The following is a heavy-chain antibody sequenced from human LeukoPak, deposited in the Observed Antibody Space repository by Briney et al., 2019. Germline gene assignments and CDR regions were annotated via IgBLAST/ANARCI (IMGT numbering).Heavy chain of an antibody. V-gene: IGHV1-2*02. CDR1: GYTFTGYY. CDR2: INPNSGGT. CDR3: ARGPYYYGSGSYYYYYYMDV. J-gene: IGHJ6*03. Sequence: ASVKVSCKASGYTFTGYYMHWVRQAPGQGLEWMGWINPNSGGTNYAQKFQGRVTMTRDTSISTAYMELSRLRSEDMAVYYCARGPYYYGSGSYYYYYYMDVWGKGTTVTVSS. D-gene: IGHD3-10*01.